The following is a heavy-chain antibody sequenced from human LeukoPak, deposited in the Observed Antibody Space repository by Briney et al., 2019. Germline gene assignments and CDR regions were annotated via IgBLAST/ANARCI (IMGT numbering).Heavy chain of an antibody. J-gene: IGHJ4*02. D-gene: IGHD6-13*01. CDR2: ISYDGSNK. CDR1: GFTFSSYG. V-gene: IGHV3-30*03. CDR3: AVGIAAAGTFDY. Sequence: PGRSLRLSCAASGFTFSSYGMHWVRQAPGKGLEWVAVISYDGSNKYYADSVKGRFTISRDNSKNTLYLQMNSLRAEDTAVYYCAVGIAAAGTFDYWGQGTLVTVSS.